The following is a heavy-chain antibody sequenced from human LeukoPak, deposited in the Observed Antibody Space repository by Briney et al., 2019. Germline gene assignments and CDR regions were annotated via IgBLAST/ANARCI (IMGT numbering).Heavy chain of an antibody. D-gene: IGHD3-10*01. V-gene: IGHV1-3*01. Sequence: ASVKVSCKASGYTFTNYAMHWVRQAPGQRLEWMGWINAGNGNTQYSQKFQGRVTITRDTSASTAYMDLSSLRSEDTAVYYCVRGLLWFGELSSPGYWGQGTLVTVSS. CDR3: VRGLLWFGELSSPGY. J-gene: IGHJ4*02. CDR1: GYTFTNYA. CDR2: INAGNGNT.